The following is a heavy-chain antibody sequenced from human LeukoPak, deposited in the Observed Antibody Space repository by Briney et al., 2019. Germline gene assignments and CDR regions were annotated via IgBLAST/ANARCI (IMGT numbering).Heavy chain of an antibody. CDR2: IYYSGST. J-gene: IGHJ3*02. CDR3: ARAETGSYAFDI. Sequence: PSETLSLTCTVSGDSLRKSTFYWVWIRQPPGKGLEWIGSIYYSGSTNYNPSLKSRVTISVDTSKNQFSLKLSSVTAADTAVYYCARAETGSYAFDIWGQGTMVTVSS. D-gene: IGHD3-10*01. V-gene: IGHV4-39*07. CDR1: GDSLRKSTFY.